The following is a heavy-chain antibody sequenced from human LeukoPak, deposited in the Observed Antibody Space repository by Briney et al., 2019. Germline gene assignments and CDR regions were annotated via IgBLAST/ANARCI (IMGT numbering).Heavy chain of an antibody. CDR1: GYTFTSYD. J-gene: IGHJ4*02. CDR2: MNPNSGNT. CDR3: ARRGYSSGWYLPFDY. Sequence: GASVKVSRKASGYTFTSYDINWVRQATGQGLEWMGWMNPNSGNTGYAQKFQGRVTITRNTSISTAYMELSSLRSEDTAVYYCARRGYSSGWYLPFDYWGQGTLVTVSS. V-gene: IGHV1-8*03. D-gene: IGHD6-19*01.